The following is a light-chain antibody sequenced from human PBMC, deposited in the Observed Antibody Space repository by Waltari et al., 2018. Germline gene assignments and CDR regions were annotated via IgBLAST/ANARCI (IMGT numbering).Light chain of an antibody. J-gene: IGLJ1*01. CDR1: SSNIWAGYE. CDR2: GNT. Sequence: QSVLTQPPSVSGAPGERVTISCTGSSSNIWAGYEVHWYQQVPGTAPKLLIYGNTNRPSGVPDRVSGSKSGTSASLAITGLQAEDESDYYCQSYDSSGHYVFGSGTKVTVL. CDR3: QSYDSSGHYV. V-gene: IGLV1-40*01.